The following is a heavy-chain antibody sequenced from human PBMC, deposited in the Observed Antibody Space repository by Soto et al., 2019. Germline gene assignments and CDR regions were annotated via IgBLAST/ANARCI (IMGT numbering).Heavy chain of an antibody. D-gene: IGHD2-2*01. J-gene: IGHJ5*02. CDR1: VGSISSGGYS. V-gene: IGHV4-30-2*01. CDR3: ARVPDR. Sequence: TLSLTCAVSVGSISSGGYSWSWIRQPPGKGLEWIGYIYHSGSTYYNPSLKSRVTISVDRSKNQFSLKLSSVTAADTAVYYCARVPDRWGQGTLVTVSS. CDR2: IYHSGST.